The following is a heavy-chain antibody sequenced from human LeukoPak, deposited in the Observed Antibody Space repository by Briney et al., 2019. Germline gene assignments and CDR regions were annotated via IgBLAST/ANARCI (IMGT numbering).Heavy chain of an antibody. D-gene: IGHD3-3*01. V-gene: IGHV4-61*01. CDR1: GGSISSGSYY. CDR2: IYYSGST. Sequence: SQTLSLTCTVSGGSISSGSYYWSWIRQPPGKGLEWIGYIYYSGSTNYNPSLKSRVTISVDTSKNQFSLKLSSVTAADTAVYYCARGLGGFWSGYLGDYWGQRTLVTVSS. CDR3: ARGLGGFWSGYLGDY. J-gene: IGHJ4*02.